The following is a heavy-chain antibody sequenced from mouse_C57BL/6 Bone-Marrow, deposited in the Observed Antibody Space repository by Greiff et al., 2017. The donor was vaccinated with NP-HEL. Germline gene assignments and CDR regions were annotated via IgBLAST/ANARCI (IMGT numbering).Heavy chain of an antibody. CDR2: IDPSDSYT. V-gene: IGHV1-50*01. CDR1: GYTFTSYW. D-gene: IGHD4-1*01. CDR3: ARWDAWFAY. Sequence: QVQLQQPGAELVKPGASVKLSCKASGYTFTSYWMQWVKQRPGQGLEWIGEIDPSDSYTNYNQKFKGKATLTVDTPSSTAYMQLSSLTSEDSAVYYCARWDAWFAYWGQGTLVTVSA. J-gene: IGHJ3*01.